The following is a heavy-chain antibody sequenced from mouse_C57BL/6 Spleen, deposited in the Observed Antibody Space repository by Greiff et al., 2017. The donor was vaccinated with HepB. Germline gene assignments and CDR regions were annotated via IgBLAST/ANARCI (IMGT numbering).Heavy chain of an antibody. CDR2: IDPSDSYT. CDR3: ARTYYSNSRGYFDV. V-gene: IGHV1-69*01. Sequence: QVQLQQPGAELVMPGASVKLSCKASGYTFTSYWMHWVKQRPGQGLEWIGEIDPSDSYTNYNQKFKGKSTLTVDKSSSTAYMQLSSLTSEDSAVYYCARTYYSNSRGYFDVWGTGTTVTVSS. CDR1: GYTFTSYW. J-gene: IGHJ1*03. D-gene: IGHD2-5*01.